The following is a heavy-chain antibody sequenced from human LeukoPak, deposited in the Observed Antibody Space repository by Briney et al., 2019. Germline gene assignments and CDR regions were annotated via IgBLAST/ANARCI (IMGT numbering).Heavy chain of an antibody. CDR3: ARHGLYFMG. J-gene: IGHJ4*02. CDR2: IYHSGST. D-gene: IGHD3-9*01. CDR1: GYSISSGYY. Sequence: SETLSLTCAVSGYSISSGYYWGWIRQPPGKGLEWIGSIYHSGSTYYNPSLKSRVTISVDTSKNQFSLKLSSVTAADPALFFCARHGLYFMGWGQGTLVTVSS. V-gene: IGHV4-38-2*01.